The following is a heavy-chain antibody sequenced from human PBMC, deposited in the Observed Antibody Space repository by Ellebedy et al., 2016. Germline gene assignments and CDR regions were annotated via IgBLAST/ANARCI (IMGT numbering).Heavy chain of an antibody. V-gene: IGHV3-33*01. CDR3: ARHGSGSSSIDY. J-gene: IGHJ4*02. Sequence: GESLKISXAASGFTFSLYGMHWVRQAPGKGLEWVAVIWDDGSHKYYRDSVKGRFTISRDNSTNTLYLQMNNLRAEDTAVYHCARHGSGSSSIDYWGEGTLVTVSS. CDR2: IWDDGSHK. D-gene: IGHD6-6*01. CDR1: GFTFSLYG.